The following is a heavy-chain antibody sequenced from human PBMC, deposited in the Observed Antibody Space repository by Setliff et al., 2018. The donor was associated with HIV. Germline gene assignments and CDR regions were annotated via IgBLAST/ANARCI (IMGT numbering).Heavy chain of an antibody. J-gene: IGHJ4*02. CDR3: AREAYDVLTPHAHIDY. D-gene: IGHD3-9*01. V-gene: IGHV3-74*03. CDR1: EFSFSTSW. Sequence: GGSLRLSCAASEFSFSTSWMHWVRQAPGEGLVWVSTINSDGSTTTYADSVKGRFTISRDNAKNTLYLQMNSLRGEDAAFYYCAREAYDVLTPHAHIDYWGQGVRVAASS. CDR2: INSDGSTT.